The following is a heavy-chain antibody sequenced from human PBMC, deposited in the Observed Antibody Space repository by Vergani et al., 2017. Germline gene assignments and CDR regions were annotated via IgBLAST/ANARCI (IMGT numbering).Heavy chain of an antibody. D-gene: IGHD2/OR15-2a*01. CDR3: AKNYRTAVMTSGTDWFAP. J-gene: IGHJ5*01. V-gene: IGHV1-69*06. CDR1: GDTFDNLA. Sequence: QVQLVQSGAEVKKPGSSMKVSCKASGDTFDNLAISWLRQGPGQGLEWMGMVTPMFGTSDYAQKFKGRVTITADKSTTTVYMELSSLGSEDTAVYYCAKNYRTAVMTSGTDWFAPWGQGTRVTVSS. CDR2: VTPMFGTS.